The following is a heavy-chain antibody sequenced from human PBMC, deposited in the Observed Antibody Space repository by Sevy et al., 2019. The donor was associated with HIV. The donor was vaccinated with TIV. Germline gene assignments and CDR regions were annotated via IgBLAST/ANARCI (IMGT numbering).Heavy chain of an antibody. CDR2: ISSSSSYI. Sequence: GGSLRLSCAASGFTFSSYSMNWVRQAPGKGLEWVSSISSSSSYIYYADSVKGRFTISRDNAKNSLYLQMNSLRAEDTAVYYCARDRISMIVLYAFDIWGQGTMVTVSS. CDR1: GFTFSSYS. V-gene: IGHV3-21*01. J-gene: IGHJ3*02. D-gene: IGHD3-22*01. CDR3: ARDRISMIVLYAFDI.